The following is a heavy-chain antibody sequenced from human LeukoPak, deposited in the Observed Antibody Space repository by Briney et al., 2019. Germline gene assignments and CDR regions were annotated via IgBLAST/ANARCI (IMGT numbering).Heavy chain of an antibody. CDR1: GFTFSDYY. Sequence: GGSLRLSCAASGFTFSDYYRSWIRQAPGKGLEWVGFIRSKAYGRTAEYAASVKGRFTISRDDSKSIAYLQMNSLKTEDTAVYYCTRDFTMVRGVISRRFDYWGQGTLVTVSS. V-gene: IGHV3-49*03. J-gene: IGHJ4*02. CDR2: IRSKAYGRTA. D-gene: IGHD3-10*01. CDR3: TRDFTMVRGVISRRFDY.